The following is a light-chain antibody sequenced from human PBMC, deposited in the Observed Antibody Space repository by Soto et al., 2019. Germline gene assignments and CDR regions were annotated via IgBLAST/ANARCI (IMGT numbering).Light chain of an antibody. CDR1: HDIGNY. V-gene: IGKV1-33*01. Sequence: DIQMTQSPPYLSASIGDRVTITCQASHDIGNYLNWNQHKPGKAPNLVIYGAFNLETWVPSRFSGGGSGTDFTFTISSLRPEDIATYYCQHSDHLPLFGPGTKVDF. J-gene: IGKJ3*01. CDR3: QHSDHLPL. CDR2: GAF.